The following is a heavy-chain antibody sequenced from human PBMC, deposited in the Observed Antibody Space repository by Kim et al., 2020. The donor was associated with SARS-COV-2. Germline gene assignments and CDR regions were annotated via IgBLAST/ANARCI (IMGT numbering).Heavy chain of an antibody. V-gene: IGHV3-48*02. J-gene: IGHJ1*01. Sequence: GGSLRLSCAASGFTFGSYSMNWVRQAPGKGLERISYISGSSDTIYYLDSVKGRFTISRDNAKNTLYLQMNSLRDEDTAVYYCAKLLGDCSGGNCYLEY. D-gene: IGHD2-15*01. CDR3: AKLLGDCSGGNCYLEY. CDR1: GFTFGSYS. CDR2: ISGSSDTI.